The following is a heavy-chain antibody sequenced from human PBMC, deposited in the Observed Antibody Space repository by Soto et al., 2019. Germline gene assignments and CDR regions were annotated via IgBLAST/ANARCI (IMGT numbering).Heavy chain of an antibody. CDR1: GGTFGSHT. Sequence: QVQLVQSGAEVKKPGSSVRVSCKASGGTFGSHTFTWVRQAPGQGLEWMGEIIPVFNAANYAQRFQDRVTITEDRSATTVYLELSRLTSADTATYYCERIETLTYHNTRGPDIDFWGQGTLVIVSS. CDR2: IIPVFNAA. V-gene: IGHV1-69*06. CDR3: ERIETLTYHNTRGPDIDF. D-gene: IGHD1-26*01. J-gene: IGHJ4*02.